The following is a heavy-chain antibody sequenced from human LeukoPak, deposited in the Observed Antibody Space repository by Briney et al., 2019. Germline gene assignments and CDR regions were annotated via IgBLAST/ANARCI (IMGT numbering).Heavy chain of an antibody. D-gene: IGHD6-19*01. CDR1: GFTFSTYA. V-gene: IGHV3-23*01. J-gene: IGHJ2*01. CDR3: AKSMTLQWRGSFDL. Sequence: GGSLRLSCAASGFTFSTYAMSWVRQAPGKGLEWVSTISDRGANTYYADSVRGRFTISRDNSKNTLYLQKNSLRADDTAIYYCAKSMTLQWRGSFDLWGRGTHVTVSS. CDR2: ISDRGANT.